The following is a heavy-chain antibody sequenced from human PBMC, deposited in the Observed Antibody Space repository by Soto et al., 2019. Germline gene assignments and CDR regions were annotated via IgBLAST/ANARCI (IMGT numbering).Heavy chain of an antibody. CDR2: ISYDGSNK. D-gene: IGHD5-12*01. V-gene: IGHV3-30-3*01. J-gene: IGHJ4*02. Sequence: VAVISYDGSNKYYADSVKGRFTISRDNSKNTLYLQMNSLRAEDTAVYYCARDSSDGVAPRNNFDYWGQGTLVTVSS. CDR3: ARDSSDGVAPRNNFDY.